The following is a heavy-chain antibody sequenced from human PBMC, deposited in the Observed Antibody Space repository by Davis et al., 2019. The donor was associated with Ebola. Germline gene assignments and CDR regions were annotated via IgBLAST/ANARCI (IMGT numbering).Heavy chain of an antibody. V-gene: IGHV4-59*01. CDR3: ARGARGGYCSGGSCSPHYNWFDP. CDR1: GGSISSYY. Sequence: PSETLSLTCTVSGGSISSYYWSWIRQPPGKGLEWIGYIYYSGSTNYNPSLKSRVTISVDTSKNQFSLKLSSVTAADTAVYYCARGARGGYCSGGSCSPHYNWFDPWGQGTLVTVSS. D-gene: IGHD2-15*01. CDR2: IYYSGST. J-gene: IGHJ5*02.